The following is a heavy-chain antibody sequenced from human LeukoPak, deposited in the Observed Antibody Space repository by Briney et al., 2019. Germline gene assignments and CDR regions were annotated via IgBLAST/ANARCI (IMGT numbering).Heavy chain of an antibody. CDR3: ARDPEYYCSGGSCYSY. Sequence: SVKVSCKASGGTFSIYAISWVRQAPGQGLEWMGGIIPIFGTANYAQKFQGRVTITADESTSTAYMELSSLRSEDTAVYYCARDPEYYCSGGSCYSYWGQGTLVTVS. J-gene: IGHJ4*02. CDR1: GGTFSIYA. V-gene: IGHV1-69*13. D-gene: IGHD2-15*01. CDR2: IIPIFGTA.